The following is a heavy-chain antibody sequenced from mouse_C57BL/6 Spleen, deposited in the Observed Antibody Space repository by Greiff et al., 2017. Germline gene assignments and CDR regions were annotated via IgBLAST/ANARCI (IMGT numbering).Heavy chain of an antibody. CDR3: ARKVAHMDY. D-gene: IGHD1-3*01. J-gene: IGHJ4*01. CDR2: ISSGSSTI. V-gene: IGHV5-17*01. CDR1: GFTFSDYG. Sequence: EVKLVESGGGLVKPGGSLKLSCAASGFTFSDYGMHWVRQAPEKGLEWVAYISSGSSTIYYADTVKGRFTISRDNAKNTLFLQMTSLRSEDTAMYYCARKVAHMDYWGQGTSVTVSS.